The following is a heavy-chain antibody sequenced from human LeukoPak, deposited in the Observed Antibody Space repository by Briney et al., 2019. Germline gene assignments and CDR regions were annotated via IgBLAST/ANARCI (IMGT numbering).Heavy chain of an antibody. V-gene: IGHV1-2*02. CDR1: GYTPTVYY. CDR3: AISVDYYGSGSYPWFDP. J-gene: IGHJ5*02. D-gene: IGHD3-10*01. Sequence: ASVKVSCKASGYTPTVYYMHCVPPAPGRGREWMGWTNPNSGGTNYAQKFQGRVTMTRDTSISTAYMELSRLRSDDTAVYYCAISVDYYGSGSYPWFDPWGQGTLVTVSS. CDR2: TNPNSGGT.